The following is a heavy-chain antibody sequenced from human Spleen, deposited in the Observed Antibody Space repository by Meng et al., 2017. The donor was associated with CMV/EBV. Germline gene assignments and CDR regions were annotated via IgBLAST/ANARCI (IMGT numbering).Heavy chain of an antibody. CDR1: GFTFSNHN. Sequence: GESLKISCAASGFTFSNHNMNWVRQAPGKGLDWVSSISGRSTYIFYADSVRGRFTISRDNAKNSLYLQMNSLRAEDTAVYYCAKPGDELLVPYYYYHMDVWGQGTTVTVSS. D-gene: IGHD3-16*01. V-gene: IGHV3-21*01. CDR2: ISGRSTYI. J-gene: IGHJ6*02. CDR3: AKPGDELLVPYYYYHMDV.